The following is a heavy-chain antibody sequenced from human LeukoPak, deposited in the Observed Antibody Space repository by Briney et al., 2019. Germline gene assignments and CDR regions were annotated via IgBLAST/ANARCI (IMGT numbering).Heavy chain of an antibody. CDR3: ARDPMWDIVVVVAATRYGMDV. CDR2: IYHSGST. D-gene: IGHD2-15*01. J-gene: IGHJ6*02. Sequence: SETLSLTCAVSGGSISSSNWWSWVRQPPGKGLEWIGEIYHSGSTNYNPSLKSRVTISVDKSKNQFSLKLSSVTAADTAVYYCARDPMWDIVVVVAATRYGMDVWGQGTTVTVSS. CDR1: GGSISSSNW. V-gene: IGHV4-4*02.